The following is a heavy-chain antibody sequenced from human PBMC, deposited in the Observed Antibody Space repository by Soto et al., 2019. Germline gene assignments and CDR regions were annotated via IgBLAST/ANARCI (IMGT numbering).Heavy chain of an antibody. V-gene: IGHV1-58*01. J-gene: IGHJ4*01. CDR2: IIVGSGNT. Sequence: SVKVSCKTSGFTFSNSAVQWVRQARGRPLEWMGWIIVGSGNTKYLQNLQGRITITRDTSTSTAYMEPRSLTPDDTAVYYCAAEIYSGGNCCHFDSWG. CDR1: GFTFSNSA. CDR3: AAEIYSGGNCCHFDS. D-gene: IGHD2-21*01.